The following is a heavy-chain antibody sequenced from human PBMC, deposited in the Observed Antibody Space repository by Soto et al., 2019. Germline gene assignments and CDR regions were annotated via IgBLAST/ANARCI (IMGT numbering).Heavy chain of an antibody. CDR2: IYHSGST. D-gene: IGHD3-22*01. Sequence: PSETLSLTCAVSGGSISSGGYSWSWIRQPPGKGLEWIGYIYHSGSTYYNPSLKSRATISVDRSKNQFSLKLSSVTAADTAVYYCARVNYYDSSGYLDYWGQGTLVTVSS. V-gene: IGHV4-30-2*01. J-gene: IGHJ4*02. CDR3: ARVNYYDSSGYLDY. CDR1: GGSISSGGYS.